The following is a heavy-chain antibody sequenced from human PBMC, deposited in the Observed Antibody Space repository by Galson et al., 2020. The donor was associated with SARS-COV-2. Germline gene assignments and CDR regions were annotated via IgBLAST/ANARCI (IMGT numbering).Heavy chain of an antibody. J-gene: IGHJ4*02. CDR1: GFTFGDSA. V-gene: IGHV3-9*01. D-gene: IGHD2-21*02. CDR2: ISWHGGIM. Sequence: TGGSLRLSCAASGFTFGDSAMHWVRQAPGKGLEWVAGISWHGGIMDYADSVKGRFTVSRDNAKNSLYLQMNSLRVDDAALYYCAKEYGVTAAEGGYFDYWGQGTLVTVSS. CDR3: AKEYGVTAAEGGYFDY.